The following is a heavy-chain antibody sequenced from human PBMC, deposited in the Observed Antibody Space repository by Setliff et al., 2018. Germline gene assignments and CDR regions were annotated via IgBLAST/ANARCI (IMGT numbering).Heavy chain of an antibody. J-gene: IGHJ3*02. CDR1: GGTFSSYA. Sequence: SVKVSCKASGGTFSSYAITWVRQAPGQGLEWMGGIIPIFGTAKYAQKFQGRVTITADQSTRTAYMELRSLRSDDTAVYYCARVLFHCSSTSCYLDAFDIWGQGTMVTVSS. CDR3: ARVLFHCSSTSCYLDAFDI. D-gene: IGHD2-2*01. CDR2: IIPIFGTA. V-gene: IGHV1-69*13.